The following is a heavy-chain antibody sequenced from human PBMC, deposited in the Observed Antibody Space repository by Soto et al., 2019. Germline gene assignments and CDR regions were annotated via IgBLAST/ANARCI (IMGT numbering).Heavy chain of an antibody. CDR1: GGSISSGGYY. CDR2: IYYSGST. CDR3: ALGYCGGDCYSQNWFDP. D-gene: IGHD2-21*02. J-gene: IGHJ5*02. V-gene: IGHV4-61*08. Sequence: SDTLSLTCVVSGGSISSGGYYWSWIRQPPGKGLEWIGYIYYSGSTNYNPSLKSRVTISVDTSKNQFSLKLSSVTAADTAVYYCALGYCGGDCYSQNWFDPWGQGTLVTVSS.